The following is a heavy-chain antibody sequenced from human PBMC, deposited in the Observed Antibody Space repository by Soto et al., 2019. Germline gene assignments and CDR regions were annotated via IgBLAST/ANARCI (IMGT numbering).Heavy chain of an antibody. J-gene: IGHJ6*02. CDR1: GYTFTSYY. D-gene: IGHD6-6*01. V-gene: IGHV1-46*01. Sequence: ASVKVSCKASGYTFTSYYMHWVRQAPGQGLEWMGIINPSGGSTSYAQRFQGRVTMTRDTSTSTVYMELSSLRSEDTAVYYCARDLLREQLVSNGMDVWGQGTTVTVSS. CDR3: ARDLLREQLVSNGMDV. CDR2: INPSGGST.